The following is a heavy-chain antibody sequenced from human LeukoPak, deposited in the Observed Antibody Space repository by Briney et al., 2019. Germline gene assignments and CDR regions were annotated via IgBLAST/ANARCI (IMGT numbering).Heavy chain of an antibody. CDR1: GFTLSSYG. CDR3: ARDAFSITIFGVVTPFAFDI. D-gene: IGHD3-3*01. Sequence: GGSLRLSCAASGFTLSSYGMHWVRQAPGKGLEWVAVIWYDGSNKYYADSVKGRFTISRDNSKNTLYLQMNSLRAEDTAVYYCARDAFSITIFGVVTPFAFDIWGQGTMVTVSS. J-gene: IGHJ3*02. CDR2: IWYDGSNK. V-gene: IGHV3-33*01.